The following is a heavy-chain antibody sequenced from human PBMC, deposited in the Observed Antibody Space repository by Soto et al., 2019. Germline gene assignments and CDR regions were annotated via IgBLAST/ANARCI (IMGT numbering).Heavy chain of an antibody. Sequence: ASVKVSCKASGYTFTSYYIHWVRQAPGQGLEWMGIINPSCGSTSYAQKFQGRVTMTRDTSTSTVYMELSSLRSEDTAVYYCARVRVAGTEAYYYYGFDVWGQGTPVTAS. CDR1: GYTFTSYY. J-gene: IGHJ6*02. CDR2: INPSCGST. D-gene: IGHD6-19*01. CDR3: ARVRVAGTEAYYYYGFDV. V-gene: IGHV1-46*01.